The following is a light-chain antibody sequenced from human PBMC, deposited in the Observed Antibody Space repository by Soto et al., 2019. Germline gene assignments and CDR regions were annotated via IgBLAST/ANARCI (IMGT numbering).Light chain of an antibody. V-gene: IGKV2-24*01. CDR3: MQATRFPGT. CDR2: TVS. Sequence: EILMTQSQLSSPVTVGQAASISCTSSEPLVHGDGNTYLSWLQQRPGQPPRLLIHTVSKRFSGVPDRFSGSGAGTHFTLKISTVEAEDVGVYYCMQATRFPGTFGQGTKLEI. CDR1: EPLVHGDGNTY. J-gene: IGKJ2*01.